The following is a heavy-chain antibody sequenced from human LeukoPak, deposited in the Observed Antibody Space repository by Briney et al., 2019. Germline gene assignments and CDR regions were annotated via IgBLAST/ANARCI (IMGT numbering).Heavy chain of an antibody. CDR1: GGTFTSYD. CDR3: ARVERLHDYYYYGMDV. Sequence: ASVKVSCKASGGTFTSYDINWVRQATGQGLEWMGWMNPNSGNTGYAQKFQGRVTMTRNTSISTAYMELSSLRSEDTAVYYCARVERLHDYYYYGMDVWGQGTTVTVSS. CDR2: MNPNSGNT. V-gene: IGHV1-8*01. J-gene: IGHJ6*02. D-gene: IGHD3-3*01.